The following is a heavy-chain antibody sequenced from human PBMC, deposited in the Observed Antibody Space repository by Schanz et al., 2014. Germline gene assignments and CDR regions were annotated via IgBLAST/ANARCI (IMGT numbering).Heavy chain of an antibody. CDR1: GYSFTTYG. CDR3: ARETTIITGGAFDV. CDR2: ISAFDDKT. Sequence: QVQLVQSAPEVKKPGASVKVSCKASGYSFTTYGLNWVRQAPGQGPEWMGWISAFDDKTDYAQNFQGRLNMTTDTSTATVYMELRGLRSDDTAVDYCARETTIITGGAFDVWGRGTMVTVSS. V-gene: IGHV1-18*01. D-gene: IGHD3-9*01. J-gene: IGHJ3*01.